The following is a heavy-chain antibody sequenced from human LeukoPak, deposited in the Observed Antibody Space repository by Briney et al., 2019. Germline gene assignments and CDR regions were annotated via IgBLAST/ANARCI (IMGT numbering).Heavy chain of an antibody. Sequence: SVKVSCKASGGTFSSYTISWVRQAPAQGLEWMGRIIPILGIANYAQKFQGRVTITADKSTSTAYMELSSLRSEDTAVYYCARESSSLHYFDYWGQGTLVTVSS. CDR1: GGTFSSYT. CDR3: ARESSSLHYFDY. J-gene: IGHJ4*02. D-gene: IGHD6-13*01. V-gene: IGHV1-69*04. CDR2: IIPILGIA.